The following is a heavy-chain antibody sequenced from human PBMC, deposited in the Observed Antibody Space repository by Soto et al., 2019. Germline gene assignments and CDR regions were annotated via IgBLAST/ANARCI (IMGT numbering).Heavy chain of an antibody. V-gene: IGHV1-69*13. CDR3: ARDRPYVDCSSTSCYSPYYYGMDV. Sequence: AASVKVSCKASGGTFSSYAISWVRQAPGQGLEWMGGIIPIFGTANYAQKFQGRVTITADESTSTAYMELSSLRSEDTAVYYCARDRPYVDCSSTSCYSPYYYGMDVWGQGTTVTVSS. J-gene: IGHJ6*02. CDR1: GGTFSSYA. D-gene: IGHD2-2*02. CDR2: IIPIFGTA.